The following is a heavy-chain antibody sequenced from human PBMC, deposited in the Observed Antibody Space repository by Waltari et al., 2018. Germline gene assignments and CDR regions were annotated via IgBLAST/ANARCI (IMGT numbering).Heavy chain of an antibody. D-gene: IGHD3-16*01. J-gene: IGHJ3*02. V-gene: IGHV4-39*01. CDR1: GGSISSSSYY. Sequence: QLQLQESGPGLVKPSETLSLTCTVSGGSISSSSYYWGWIRQPPGKGLEWIGSIYYSGSTYSNPSLKSRVTISVDTSKNQFSLKLSSVTAADTAVYYCARQGGEDAFDIWGQGTMVTVSS. CDR2: IYYSGST. CDR3: ARQGGEDAFDI.